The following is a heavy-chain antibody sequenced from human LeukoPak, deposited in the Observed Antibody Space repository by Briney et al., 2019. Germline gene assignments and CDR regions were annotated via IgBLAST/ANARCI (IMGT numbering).Heavy chain of an antibody. CDR2: ISSSSSYI. J-gene: IGHJ4*02. V-gene: IGHV3-21*01. Sequence: GGSLRLSCAASGFTFSSYSMNRVRQAPGKGLEWVSSISSSSSYIYYADSVKGRFTISRDNAKNSLYLQMNSLRAEDTAVYYCAREMTTVTRAFDYWGQGTLVTVSS. CDR3: AREMTTVTRAFDY. CDR1: GFTFSSYS. D-gene: IGHD4-17*01.